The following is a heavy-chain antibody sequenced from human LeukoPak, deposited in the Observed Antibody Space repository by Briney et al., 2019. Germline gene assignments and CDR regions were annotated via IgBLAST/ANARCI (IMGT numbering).Heavy chain of an antibody. CDR1: GFTFGDYA. Sequence: GGSLRLSCTASGFTFGDYAMHWVRHAPGKGLEWVSGISWSSGSIDYAGSVRGRFTISRDNANNSLFLQMSSLSAEDTALYYCAKGTGKYWTYFDNWGQGTLVTVSS. J-gene: IGHJ4*02. CDR3: AKGTGKYWTYFDN. D-gene: IGHD1-1*01. V-gene: IGHV3-9*01. CDR2: ISWSSGSI.